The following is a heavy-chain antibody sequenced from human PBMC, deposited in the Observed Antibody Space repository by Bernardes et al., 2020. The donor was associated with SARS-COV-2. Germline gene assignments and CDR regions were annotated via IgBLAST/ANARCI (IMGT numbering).Heavy chain of an antibody. CDR3: VANSGYDLGARFEYGMDV. V-gene: IGHV3-33*01. CDR1: VFTFSSYG. D-gene: IGHD5-12*01. Sequence: GSMRFPWAASVFTFSSYGMHWVRPAPGKGLEWVADIWYYGSNKYYADSVKGRFTISRDNSKNTLYLQMNSLRAEDTAVYYCVANSGYDLGARFEYGMDVWGQGTTVTVSS. CDR2: IWYYGSNK. J-gene: IGHJ6*02.